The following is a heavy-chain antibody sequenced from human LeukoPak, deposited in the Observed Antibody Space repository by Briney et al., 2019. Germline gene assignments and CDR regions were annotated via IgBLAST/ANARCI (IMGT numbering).Heavy chain of an antibody. J-gene: IGHJ4*02. CDR3: ARGPVRLDY. D-gene: IGHD1-1*01. Sequence: GGSLRLSCVASGFTFTRYWMTWVRQAPGTGLELVANIKEDGSEKYYVDSVKGRFTISRDNAKNSLYLQMNSLRAEDTAVYYCARGPVRLDYWGQGTLVTVSS. V-gene: IGHV3-7*01. CDR2: IKEDGSEK. CDR1: GFTFTRYW.